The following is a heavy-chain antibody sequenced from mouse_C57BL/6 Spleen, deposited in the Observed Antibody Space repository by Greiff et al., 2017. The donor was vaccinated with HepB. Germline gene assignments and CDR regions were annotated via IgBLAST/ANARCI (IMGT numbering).Heavy chain of an antibody. CDR1: GFTFSSYA. D-gene: IGHD1-1*01. Sequence: EVKVVESGGGLVKPGGSLKLSCAASGFTFSSYAMSWVRQTPEKRLEWVATISDGGSYTYYPDNVKGRFTISRDNAKNNLYLQMSHLKSEDTAMYYCASNYYGSSYPFAYWGQGTLVTVSA. CDR3: ASNYYGSSYPFAY. CDR2: ISDGGSYT. J-gene: IGHJ3*01. V-gene: IGHV5-4*03.